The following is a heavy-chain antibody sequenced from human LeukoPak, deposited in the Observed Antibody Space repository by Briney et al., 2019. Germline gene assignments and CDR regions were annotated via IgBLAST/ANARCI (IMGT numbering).Heavy chain of an antibody. D-gene: IGHD2-15*01. J-gene: IGHJ6*03. CDR1: GGSISTSYY. CDR3: ARSVEGYCSGGSCYSYYYYMDV. CDR2: IYYSGRT. V-gene: IGHV4-39*07. Sequence: KPSETLSLTCTVSGGSISTSYYWGWIRQPPGKGLEWIGTIYYSGRTYYNPSLKSRVTIFVDTSKNQFSLKLSSVTAADTAVYYCARSVEGYCSGGSCYSYYYYMDVWGKGTTVTVSS.